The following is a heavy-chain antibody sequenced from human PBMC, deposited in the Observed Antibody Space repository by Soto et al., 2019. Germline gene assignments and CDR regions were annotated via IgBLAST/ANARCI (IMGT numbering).Heavy chain of an antibody. J-gene: IGHJ4*02. CDR3: ARRGSGSYYDY. CDR2: ISGSGDST. CDR1: EFTFSSYA. D-gene: IGHD1-26*01. Sequence: EVQLLESGGGLVQPGGSLRLSCAASEFTFSSYAMRWVRQAPVKGLEWVSAISGSGDSTYYADSVKGRFTISRDNSKNTLYLQMNSLRAEDTAVYYCARRGSGSYYDYWGQGTLVTVSS. V-gene: IGHV3-23*01.